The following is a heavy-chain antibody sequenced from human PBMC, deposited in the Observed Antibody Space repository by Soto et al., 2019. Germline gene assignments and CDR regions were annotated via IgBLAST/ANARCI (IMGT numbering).Heavy chain of an antibody. J-gene: IGHJ4*02. CDR1: GYTFTSYG. V-gene: IGHV1-18*01. CDR3: ARDRMADGSGFGEKAY. Sequence: ASVKVSCKASGYTFTSYGISWVRQAPGQGLEWMGWISAYNGNTNYAQKLQGRVTMTTDTSTSTAYMELRSLRSDDTAVYYCARDRMADGSGFGEKAYWGQGTLVTVSS. D-gene: IGHD3-10*01. CDR2: ISAYNGNT.